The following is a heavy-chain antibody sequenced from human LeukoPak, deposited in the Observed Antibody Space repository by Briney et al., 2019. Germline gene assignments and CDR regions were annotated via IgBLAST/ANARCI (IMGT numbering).Heavy chain of an antibody. D-gene: IGHD4-17*01. CDR2: INHFGST. J-gene: IGHJ5*02. V-gene: IGHV4-34*01. CDR3: ASLWYGDYQGEFA. CDR1: GASFSGYY. Sequence: MPSETLSLTCAVYGASFSGYYWSWIRQPPGKGLEWIGEINHFGSTNYNPSLKSRVTTSVDTSRNQFSLKLSSVTAADTAVYYCASLWYGDYQGEFAWGQGTLVTVSS.